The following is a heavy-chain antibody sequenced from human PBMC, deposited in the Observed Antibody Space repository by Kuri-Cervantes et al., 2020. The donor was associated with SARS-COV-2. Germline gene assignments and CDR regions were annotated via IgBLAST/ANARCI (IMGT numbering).Heavy chain of an antibody. CDR3: ARDFDYYDSSGYLRGRYYYYYMDV. D-gene: IGHD3-22*01. Sequence: SETLSLTCTVSGGSISSYYWSWIRQPPGKGLEWIGYIYYSGSTNYNPSLKSRVTISVDTSKNQFSLKLSSVTAADTAVYYCARDFDYYDSSGYLRGRYYYYYMDVWGKGTTVTVSS. V-gene: IGHV4-59*12. CDR1: GGSISSYY. J-gene: IGHJ6*03. CDR2: IYYSGST.